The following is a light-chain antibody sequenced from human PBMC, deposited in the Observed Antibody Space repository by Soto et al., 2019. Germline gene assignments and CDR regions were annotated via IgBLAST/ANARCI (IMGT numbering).Light chain of an antibody. CDR3: TSYVGSNIWV. J-gene: IGLJ3*02. V-gene: IGLV2-8*01. CDR2: GVS. Sequence: QSALTQPPSASGSPGQSVTISCTGTSSDVGAYKYVSWYQQYPGKAPKLMIYGVSKRPSGVPDRFSGSKSGNTASLTVSGLQAEDEADYYYTSYVGSNIWVFGGGTQLTVL. CDR1: SSDVGAYKY.